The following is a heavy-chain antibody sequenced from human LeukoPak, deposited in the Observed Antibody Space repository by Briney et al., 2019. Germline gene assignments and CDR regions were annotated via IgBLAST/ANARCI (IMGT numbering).Heavy chain of an antibody. V-gene: IGHV4-31*03. Sequence: SQTLSLTCTVSGGSISSGGYYWSWIRQHPGKGLEWIGYIYYSGSTYYNPSLKSRITISIDTSKNQFSLKLTSVNAADTAVYYCARHSPLRYFDWLSAGGGEQQPNFDYWGQGTLVTVSS. J-gene: IGHJ4*02. CDR3: ARHSPLRYFDWLSAGGGEQQPNFDY. D-gene: IGHD3-9*01. CDR1: GGSISSGGYY. CDR2: IYYSGST.